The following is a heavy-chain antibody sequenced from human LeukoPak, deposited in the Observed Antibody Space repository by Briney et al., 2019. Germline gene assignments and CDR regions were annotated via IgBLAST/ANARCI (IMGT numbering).Heavy chain of an antibody. V-gene: IGHV1-3*03. CDR3: SRPPAPFYFDY. CDR1: GYTFTSYA. Sequence: ASVKVSCKASGYTFTSYAMHWVRQAPGQRLEWMGWINAGNGNTKYSQEFQGRVTITRDTSASTAYMELSSLRSEDMAVYYCSRPPAPFYFDYWGQGTLVTVPS. CDR2: INAGNGNT. J-gene: IGHJ4*02.